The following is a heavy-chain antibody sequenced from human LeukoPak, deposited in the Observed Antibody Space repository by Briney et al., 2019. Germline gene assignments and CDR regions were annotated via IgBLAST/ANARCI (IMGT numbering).Heavy chain of an antibody. CDR3: AREPTSSSGWLYYYYYGMDV. J-gene: IGHJ6*02. CDR2: IYTSGST. CDR1: GGSISSYY. V-gene: IGHV4-4*07. D-gene: IGHD6-19*01. Sequence: SETLSLTCTVSGGSISSYYWSWIRQPAGKGLEWIWRIYTSGSTNYNPSLKSRVTMSVDTSKNQFSLKLSSVTAADTAVYYCAREPTSSSGWLYYYYYGMDVWGQGTTVTVSS.